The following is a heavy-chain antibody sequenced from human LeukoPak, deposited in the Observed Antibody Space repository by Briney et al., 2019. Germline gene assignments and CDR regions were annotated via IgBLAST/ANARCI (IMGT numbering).Heavy chain of an antibody. J-gene: IGHJ4*02. D-gene: IGHD3-22*01. CDR3: ARVGDSSGYSVLDS. Sequence: SETLSLTCPVSGGSISGYYWSWIRRPPGKGLEWIGHIYYSGSADYNASLKSRATMFVDTSKNEFSLTLRSVTAADTAVYYCARVGDSSGYSVLDSWGQGTLVTVSS. CDR1: GGSISGYY. CDR2: IYYSGSA. V-gene: IGHV4-59*01.